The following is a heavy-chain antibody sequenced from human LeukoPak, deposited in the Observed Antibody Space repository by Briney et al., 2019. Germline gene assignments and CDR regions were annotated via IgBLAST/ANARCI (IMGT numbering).Heavy chain of an antibody. J-gene: IGHJ4*02. CDR3: SRDQGYNYGSYYFDY. Sequence: GGSLRLSCAASGFTFNSHGMHWVRQAPGKGLEWVAVIWYDGSSKYYADSVKGRFTISRDNSKDTVYLQMNSLRADDTAVYYCSRDQGYNYGSYYFDYWGQGTLVTVSS. V-gene: IGHV3-33*01. CDR2: IWYDGSSK. D-gene: IGHD5-18*01. CDR1: GFTFNSHG.